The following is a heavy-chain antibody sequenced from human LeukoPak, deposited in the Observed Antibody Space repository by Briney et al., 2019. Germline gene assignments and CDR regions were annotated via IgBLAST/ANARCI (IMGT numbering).Heavy chain of an antibody. D-gene: IGHD6-25*01. Sequence: PGGSLRLSCVASGFTVNNNYMNWVRQGPGKGLEWVSVISSGGSTYYADSVTGRFTISRDNPKNTLYLQMNSLRVEDTAVYYCGRDLIGTAASWDCWGQGTLVTVSS. CDR3: GRDLIGTAASWDC. J-gene: IGHJ4*02. V-gene: IGHV3-53*01. CDR2: ISSGGST. CDR1: GFTVNNNY.